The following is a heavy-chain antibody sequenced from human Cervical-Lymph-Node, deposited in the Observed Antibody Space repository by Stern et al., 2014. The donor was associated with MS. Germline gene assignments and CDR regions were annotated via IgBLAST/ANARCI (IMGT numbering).Heavy chain of an antibody. D-gene: IGHD6-19*01. CDR1: GYTFTSYY. J-gene: IGHJ4*02. CDR2: INPLDGST. CDR3: ARALSSGFDY. V-gene: IGHV1-46*01. Sequence: VQLVESGTEVKKPGASLKVSCKASGYTFTSYYLHWVRQPPGQGFELIAIINPLDGSTTYAQKFQGRVTMTRDTSMSAVFMELNSLRFEDTGMYYCARALSSGFDYWGQGTLVTVSS.